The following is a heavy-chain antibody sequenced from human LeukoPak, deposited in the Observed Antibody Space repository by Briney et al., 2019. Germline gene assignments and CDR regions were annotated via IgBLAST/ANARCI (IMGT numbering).Heavy chain of an antibody. CDR3: ASGYSGHDY. D-gene: IGHD2-15*01. Sequence: SETLSLTCAVYGGSFSGYYWSWIRQPPGKGPEWIGEINHSGSTNYNPSLKSRVTISVDTSKNQFSLKLSSVTAADTAVYYCASGYSGHDYWGQGTLVTVSS. V-gene: IGHV4-34*01. CDR1: GGSFSGYY. CDR2: INHSGST. J-gene: IGHJ4*02.